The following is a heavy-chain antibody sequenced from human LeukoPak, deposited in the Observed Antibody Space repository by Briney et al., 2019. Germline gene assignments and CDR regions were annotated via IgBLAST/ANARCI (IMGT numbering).Heavy chain of an antibody. V-gene: IGHV3-30*04. Sequence: GGSLRLSCAASGFTFSSYARHWVRQAPGKGLEWVAVISYDGSNKYYADSVKGRFTISRDNSKNTLYLQMNSLRAEDTAVYYCARLIVVPAAPTDYWGQGTLVTVSS. CDR3: ARLIVVPAAPTDY. CDR2: ISYDGSNK. J-gene: IGHJ4*02. CDR1: GFTFSSYA. D-gene: IGHD2-2*01.